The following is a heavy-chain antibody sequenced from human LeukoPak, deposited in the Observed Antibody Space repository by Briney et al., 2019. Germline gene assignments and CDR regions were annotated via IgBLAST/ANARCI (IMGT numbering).Heavy chain of an antibody. CDR1: GGTFSSYA. CDR3: ASRYCSSTSCRSDAFDI. J-gene: IGHJ3*02. D-gene: IGHD2-2*01. CDR2: IIPIFGTA. V-gene: IGHV1-69*13. Sequence: GASVKVSCKASGGTFSSYAISWVRQAPGQGLEWMGGIIPIFGTANYAQKFQGRVTITADESTSTAYMELSSLRSEDTAVYYCASRYCSSTSCRSDAFDIWGQGTMVTVSS.